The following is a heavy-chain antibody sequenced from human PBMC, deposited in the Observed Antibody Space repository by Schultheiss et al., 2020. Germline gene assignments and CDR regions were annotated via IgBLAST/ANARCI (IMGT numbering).Heavy chain of an antibody. Sequence: SETLSLTCTVSGGSISSYYWSWIRQPPGKGLEWIGYIYYSGSTNYNPSLKSRVTISVDTSKNQFSLKLSSVTAADTAVYYCARDHTVTTLWVYWGQGTLVTVSS. CDR1: GGSISSYY. V-gene: IGHV4-59*12. CDR3: ARDHTVTTLWVY. J-gene: IGHJ4*02. CDR2: IYYSGST. D-gene: IGHD4-11*01.